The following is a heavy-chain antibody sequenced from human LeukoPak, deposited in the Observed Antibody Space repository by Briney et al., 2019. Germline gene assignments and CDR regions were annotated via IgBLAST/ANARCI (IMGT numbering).Heavy chain of an antibody. J-gene: IGHJ6*03. CDR1: GFTFSDYY. Sequence: GGSLRLSCAASGFTFSDYYMSWIRQAPGKGLEWISYISSTGSNIYYADSVKGRFTISRDNAKNSLYLQMNSLRAEDTAVYYCAKHQRVTRGPYYYYMDVWGKGTPVTVSS. CDR3: AKHQRVTRGPYYYYMDV. D-gene: IGHD4-17*01. CDR2: ISSTGSNI. V-gene: IGHV3-11*01.